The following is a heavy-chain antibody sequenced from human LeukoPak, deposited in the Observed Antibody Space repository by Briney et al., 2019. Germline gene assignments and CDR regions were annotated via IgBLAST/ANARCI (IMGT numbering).Heavy chain of an antibody. Sequence: SETLSLTYTVSGGSISSNYWNWIRQPAGKGLEWIGRIYNTGSTNYNPSLESRVTMSVGTSKNQFSLKLSSVTAADTAVYYCVRAKISAAGVWLFDPWGQGTLITVSS. J-gene: IGHJ5*02. CDR2: IYNTGST. CDR3: VRAKISAAGVWLFDP. D-gene: IGHD6-13*01. V-gene: IGHV4-4*07. CDR1: GGSISSNY.